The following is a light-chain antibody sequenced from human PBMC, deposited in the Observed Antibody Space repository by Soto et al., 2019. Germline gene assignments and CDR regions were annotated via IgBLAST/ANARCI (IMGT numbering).Light chain of an antibody. CDR2: DAS. V-gene: IGKV3D-11*01. CDR1: QGVSSN. J-gene: IGKJ1*01. CDR3: QQRANSRT. Sequence: IALAQSPATLCVSTIERASLACRASQGVSSNLAWFQQKPGQAPRLLIYDASNRATGIPARFSGSGSGTDFTLTSRCLEPEDFAVYYWQQRANSRTFEEGT.